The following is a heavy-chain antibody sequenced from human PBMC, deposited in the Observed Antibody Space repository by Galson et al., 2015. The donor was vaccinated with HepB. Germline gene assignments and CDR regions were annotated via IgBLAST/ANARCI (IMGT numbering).Heavy chain of an antibody. CDR2: MNPNSGNT. CDR3: ARVPGITGTMGFYYMDV. CDR1: GYTFTSYD. V-gene: IGHV1-8*01. Sequence: SVKVSCKASGYTFTSYDINWVRQATGQGLEWMGWMNPNSGNTGYAQKFQGRVTMTRNTSISTAYMELSSLRSEDTAVYYCARVPGITGTMGFYYMDVWGKGTTVTVSS. D-gene: IGHD1-7*01. J-gene: IGHJ6*03.